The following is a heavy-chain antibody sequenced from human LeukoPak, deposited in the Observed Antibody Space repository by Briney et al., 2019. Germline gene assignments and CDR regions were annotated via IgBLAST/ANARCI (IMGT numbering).Heavy chain of an antibody. V-gene: IGHV1-3*01. J-gene: IGHJ4*02. CDR3: ARVGATTYGY. Sequence: NFQGRVTITRDTSASTAYMELSSLRSEDTAVYYCARVGATTYGYWGQGTLVTVSS. D-gene: IGHD1-26*01.